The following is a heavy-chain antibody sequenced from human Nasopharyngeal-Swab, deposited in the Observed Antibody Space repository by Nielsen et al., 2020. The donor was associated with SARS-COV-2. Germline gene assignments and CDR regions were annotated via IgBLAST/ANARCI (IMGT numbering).Heavy chain of an antibody. D-gene: IGHD6-19*01. CDR2: IGEAGGSI. CDR3: TRRMAGWGFFDS. CDR1: GFMFSVHA. V-gene: IGHV3-23*01. Sequence: GESLKISCAVSGFMFSVHAMNWVRQAPGKGLEWVSTIGEAGGSIFYADSVKGRFTISRDNSKSTLFLQLNNLRPEDTAMYFCTRRMAGWGFFDSWGQGALVTVSS. J-gene: IGHJ4*02.